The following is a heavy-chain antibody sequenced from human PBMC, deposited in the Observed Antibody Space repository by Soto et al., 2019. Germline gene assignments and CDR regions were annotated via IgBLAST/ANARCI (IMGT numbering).Heavy chain of an antibody. CDR2: IYWDDDK. J-gene: IGHJ4*02. Sequence: QITLKESGPTLVKPTQTLTLTCTFSGFSLSSTRMAVGWIRQPPGTALEWLALIYWDDDKRYSPFLKSRLTITTDTSKNQVVLTMSNMDPVDTARYYCAHIVVAGLGYYFDYWGQGTLVTVSS. CDR3: AHIVVAGLGYYFDY. CDR1: GFSLSSTRMA. V-gene: IGHV2-5*02. D-gene: IGHD6-19*01.